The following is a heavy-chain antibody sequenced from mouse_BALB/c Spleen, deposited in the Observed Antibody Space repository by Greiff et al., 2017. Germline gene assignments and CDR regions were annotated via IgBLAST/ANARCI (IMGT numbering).Heavy chain of an antibody. CDR1: GYTFTDYN. J-gene: IGHJ2*01. CDR2: INPNNGGT. CDR3: ARSGLTGTGYFDY. V-gene: IGHV1-18*01. Sequence: VQLQQSGPELVKPGASVKIPCKASGYTFTDYNMDWVKQSHGKSLEWIGDINPNNGGTIYNQKFKGKATLTVDKSSSTAYMELRSLTSEDTAVYYCARSGLTGTGYFDYWGQGTTLTVSS. D-gene: IGHD4-1*01.